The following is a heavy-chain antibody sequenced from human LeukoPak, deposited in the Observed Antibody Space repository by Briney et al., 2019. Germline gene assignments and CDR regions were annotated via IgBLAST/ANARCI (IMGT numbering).Heavy chain of an antibody. V-gene: IGHV3-7*01. CDR2: IKQDGSEK. D-gene: IGHD3-3*01. Sequence: GGSLRLSCAASGFTLSTSWMTWVRQAPGKGLEWVANIKQDGSEKYYVDSVKGRFAVSRDNAKNSLYLQMNSLRAEDTAVYYCASPFWSGYSYGMGVWGQGTTVTVSS. CDR3: ASPFWSGYSYGMGV. J-gene: IGHJ6*02. CDR1: GFTLSTSW.